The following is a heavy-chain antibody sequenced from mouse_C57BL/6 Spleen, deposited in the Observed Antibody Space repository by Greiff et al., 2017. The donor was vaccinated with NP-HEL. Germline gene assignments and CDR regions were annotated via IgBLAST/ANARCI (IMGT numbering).Heavy chain of an antibody. CDR3: ARGIDGYYWYFDV. CDR2: ISYSGST. V-gene: IGHV3-8*01. CDR1: GYSITSDY. J-gene: IGHJ1*03. Sequence: EVKLVESGPGLAKPSQTLSLTCSVTGYSITSDYWNWIRKFPGNKLEYMGYISYSGSTYYNPSLKSRISITRDTSKNQYYLQLNSVTTEDTATYYCARGIDGYYWYFDVWGTGTTVTVSS. D-gene: IGHD2-3*01.